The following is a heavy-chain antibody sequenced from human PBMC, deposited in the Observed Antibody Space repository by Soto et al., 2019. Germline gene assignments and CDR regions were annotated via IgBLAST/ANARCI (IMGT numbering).Heavy chain of an antibody. CDR3: AKDSYDILTGSGLFDY. CDR1: GFTFDDYT. Sequence: GGSLRLSCAASGFTFDDYTMHWVRQAPGKGLEWVSLISWDGGSTYYADSVKGRFTISRDNSKNSLYLQMNSLRTEDTALYYCAKDSYDILTGSGLFDYWGQGTLVTVSS. V-gene: IGHV3-43*01. D-gene: IGHD3-9*01. J-gene: IGHJ4*02. CDR2: ISWDGGST.